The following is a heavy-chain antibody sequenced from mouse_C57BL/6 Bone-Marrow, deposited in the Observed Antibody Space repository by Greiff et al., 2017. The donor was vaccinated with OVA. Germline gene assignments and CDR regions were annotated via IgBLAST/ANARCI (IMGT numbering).Heavy chain of an antibody. CDR3: AREGDGYDYDH. CDR2: ISDGGSYT. J-gene: IGHJ2*01. Sequence: EVQLQESGGGLVKPGGSLKLSCAASGFTFSSYAMSWVRQTPEKRLEWVATISDGGSYTYYPDNVKGRFTISRDNAKNNLYLQMSHLKSEDTAMYYCAREGDGYDYDHWGQGTTLTVSS. CDR1: GFTFSSYA. V-gene: IGHV5-4*01. D-gene: IGHD2-4*01.